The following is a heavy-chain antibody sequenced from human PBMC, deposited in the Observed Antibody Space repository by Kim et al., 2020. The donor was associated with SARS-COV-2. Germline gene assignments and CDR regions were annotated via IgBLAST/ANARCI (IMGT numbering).Heavy chain of an antibody. Sequence: PGKGRSTISRDNSKNTLYLQMHSLKTEDTAVYYCTTGATYDFWSGYFDYWGQGTLVTVSS. V-gene: IGHV3-15*01. D-gene: IGHD3-3*01. J-gene: IGHJ4*02. CDR3: TTGATYDFWSGYFDY.